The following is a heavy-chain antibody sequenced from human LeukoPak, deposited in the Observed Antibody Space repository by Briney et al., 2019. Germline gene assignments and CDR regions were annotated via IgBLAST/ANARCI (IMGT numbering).Heavy chain of an antibody. J-gene: IGHJ3*02. CDR3: ARVRLSTGGFQLLRAALENAFDI. Sequence: SETLSLTCAGYGGSFSGYYWSWIRQPPGKGLEWIGEINHSGSTNYNPSLKSRVTISVDTSKNQFSLKLSSVTAADTAVYYCARVRLSTGGFQLLRAALENAFDIWGQGTMVTVSS. D-gene: IGHD4-11*01. CDR2: INHSGST. CDR1: GGSFSGYY. V-gene: IGHV4-34*01.